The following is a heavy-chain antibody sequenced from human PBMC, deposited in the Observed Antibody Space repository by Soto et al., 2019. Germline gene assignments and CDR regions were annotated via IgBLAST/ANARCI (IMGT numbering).Heavy chain of an antibody. CDR3: ARSVAVPGAHIDY. CDR2: VYYTGST. D-gene: IGHD6-19*01. CDR1: GGSFSGYY. V-gene: IGHV4-34*11. Sequence: SETLSLTCAVYGGSFSGYYWSWIRQPPGKGLEWIGYVYYTGSTNYSPSLRSRVSISVDTSKNEFSLRLSSVTAADTAVYFCARSVAVPGAHIDYWGQGTQVTVSS. J-gene: IGHJ4*02.